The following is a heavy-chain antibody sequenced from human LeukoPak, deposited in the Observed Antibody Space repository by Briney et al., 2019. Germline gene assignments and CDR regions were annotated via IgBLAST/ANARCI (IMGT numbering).Heavy chain of an antibody. D-gene: IGHD2-15*01. V-gene: IGHV3-30*02. CDR1: GFTFSSYG. Sequence: PGRSLRLSCAASGFTFSSYGMHWVRQAPGKGLEWVAFIRYDGSNKYYADSVKGRFTISRDNSKNTLYLQMNSLRAEDTAVYYCAKDRTQYCSGGSCYSGFDYWGQGTLVTVSS. CDR2: IRYDGSNK. CDR3: AKDRTQYCSGGSCYSGFDY. J-gene: IGHJ4*02.